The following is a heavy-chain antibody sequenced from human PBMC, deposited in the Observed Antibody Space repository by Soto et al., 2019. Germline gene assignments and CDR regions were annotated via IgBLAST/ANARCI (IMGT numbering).Heavy chain of an antibody. CDR1: GFTFITYA. J-gene: IGHJ3*02. CDR3: VKDLGYYDFWCGDYIDPLGGAFDI. V-gene: IGHV3-23*01. Sequence: PGGSLRLSCSASGFTFITYAMSWVRQAPGKGLEWVSAISGSGGSTYYADSVKGRFTISRDNSRNTLFLQMNSLRAEDTAIYYCVKDLGYYDFWCGDYIDPLGGAFDIWGQGTMVTVSS. CDR2: ISGSGGST. D-gene: IGHD3-3*01.